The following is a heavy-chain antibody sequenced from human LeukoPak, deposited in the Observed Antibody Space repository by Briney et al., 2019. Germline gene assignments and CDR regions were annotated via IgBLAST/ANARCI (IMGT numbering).Heavy chain of an antibody. J-gene: IGHJ4*02. CDR2: ISDTKT. CDR3: AKDFHLSTAGYFDY. CDR1: GFTFSTNA. Sequence: GGSLRLSCAASGFTFSTNAMSWVRQAPGKGLEWVSAISDTKTYYADAVKGRFTISRDNSKNTVYLQMNSLRAEDTALYYCAKDFHLSTAGYFDYWGQGTLVTVSS. V-gene: IGHV3-23*01. D-gene: IGHD2-2*01.